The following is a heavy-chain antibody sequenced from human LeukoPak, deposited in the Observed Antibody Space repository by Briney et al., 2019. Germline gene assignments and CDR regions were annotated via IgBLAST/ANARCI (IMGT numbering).Heavy chain of an antibody. CDR1: GXSISSSSYY. J-gene: IGHJ5*02. CDR2: IYYSGST. V-gene: IGHV4-39*01. Sequence: SETLSLTCTVSGXSISSSSYYWGWIRQPPGKGLEWIGSIYYSGSTYYNPSLKSRVTISVDTSKNQFSLKLSSVTAADTAVYYCARLYSSSWYSWGQGTLVTVSS. D-gene: IGHD6-13*01. CDR3: ARLYSSSWYS.